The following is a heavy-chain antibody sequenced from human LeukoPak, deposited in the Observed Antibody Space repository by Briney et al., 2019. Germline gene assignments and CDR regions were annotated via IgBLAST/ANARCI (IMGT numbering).Heavy chain of an antibody. CDR1: GFTFSSYG. Sequence: GGSLRLSCAASGFTFSSYGMSWVRQAPGKGLEWVSAISGSGGSTYYADSVKGRFTISRDNSKNTLYLQMNSLRAEDTPVYYCAKEGGYGALSSYFDYWGQGTLVTVSS. CDR3: AKEGGYGALSSYFDY. J-gene: IGHJ4*02. V-gene: IGHV3-23*01. CDR2: ISGSGGST. D-gene: IGHD3-16*02.